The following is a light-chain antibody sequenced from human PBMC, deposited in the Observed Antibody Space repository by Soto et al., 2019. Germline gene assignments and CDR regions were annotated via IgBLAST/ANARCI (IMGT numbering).Light chain of an antibody. CDR3: MQSIQLPRT. CDR2: EVS. Sequence: IVMTQTPLSLSVTPGQPASMSCKSSQSLIHTDGKSYVYWYLQRPGRCPQVLMYEVSNRFSGVPDRFSGSGSGTDFTLKISRVEAEDVGVYYCMQSIQLPRTFGRGTKVEI. V-gene: IGKV2D-29*02. CDR1: QSLIHTDGKSY. J-gene: IGKJ4*02.